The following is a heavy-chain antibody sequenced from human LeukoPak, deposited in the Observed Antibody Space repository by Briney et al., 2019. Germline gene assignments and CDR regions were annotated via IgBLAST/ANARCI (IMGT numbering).Heavy chain of an antibody. Sequence: ASVTVSCKVSGYTLTELSMHWVRQAPGKGLEWMGGFDPEDGETIYAQRFQGRVTMTEDTSTDTAYMELSSLRSEDTAVYYCATDLSSSRNMDVWGKGTAVTVSS. D-gene: IGHD6-6*01. CDR3: ATDLSSSRNMDV. J-gene: IGHJ6*03. V-gene: IGHV1-24*01. CDR2: FDPEDGET. CDR1: GYTLTELS.